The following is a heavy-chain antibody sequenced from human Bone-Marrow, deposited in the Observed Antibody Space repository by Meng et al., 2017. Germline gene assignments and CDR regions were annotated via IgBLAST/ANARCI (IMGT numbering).Heavy chain of an antibody. Sequence: GESLKISCAASGFTFSSYAMHWVRQAPGKGLEWVAVISYDGSNKYYADSVKGRFTISRDNSKNTLYLQMNSLRAEDTAVYYCARAVGSSSWYYLDYWGQGPLVTVSS. CDR3: ARAVGSSSWYYLDY. V-gene: IGHV3-30*04. CDR2: ISYDGSNK. D-gene: IGHD6-13*01. J-gene: IGHJ4*02. CDR1: GFTFSSYA.